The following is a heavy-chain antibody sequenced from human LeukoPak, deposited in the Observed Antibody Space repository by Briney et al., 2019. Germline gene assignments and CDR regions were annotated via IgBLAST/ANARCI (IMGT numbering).Heavy chain of an antibody. CDR1: GFTFSSYG. CDR3: AKDTAYSSSWYFFDY. Sequence: GGSLRLSCTASGFTFSSYGMHWVRQAPGKGLEWVAVISYDGSNKYYADSVKGRFTISRDNSRNTLYLQMNSLRAEDTAVYYCAKDTAYSSSWYFFDYWGQGTLVTVSS. V-gene: IGHV3-30*18. D-gene: IGHD6-13*01. CDR2: ISYDGSNK. J-gene: IGHJ4*02.